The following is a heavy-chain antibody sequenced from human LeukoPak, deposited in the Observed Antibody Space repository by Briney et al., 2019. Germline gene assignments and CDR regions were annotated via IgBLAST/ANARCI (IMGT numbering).Heavy chain of an antibody. CDR1: GGTFSSYT. J-gene: IGHJ4*02. D-gene: IGHD3-3*01. V-gene: IGHV1-69*13. CDR2: IIPIFGTA. Sequence: APVKVSCKASGGTFSSYTISWVRQAPGQGLEWMGGIIPIFGTANYAQKFQGRVTITADESTSTAYMELSSLRSEDTAVYYCAREDNTYYDFWSGYYPGYFDYWGQGTLVTVSS. CDR3: AREDNTYYDFWSGYYPGYFDY.